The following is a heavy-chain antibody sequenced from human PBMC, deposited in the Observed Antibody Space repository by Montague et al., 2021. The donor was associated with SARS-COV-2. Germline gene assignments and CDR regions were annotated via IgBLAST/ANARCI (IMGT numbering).Heavy chain of an antibody. J-gene: IGHJ3*02. CDR2: IYHGGST. D-gene: IGHD1-26*01. CDR1: GGSISSSSYY. CDR3: ARVKWELSVGNVFDI. Sequence: SETLSLTCTVSGGSISSSSYYWAWIRQPPGKGLEWIGSIYHGGSTFYYPSLKSRVSMSVDTSKNQFSLKLSPVTAADTAMYYCARVKWELSVGNVFDIWGQGTMVTVSS. V-gene: IGHV4-39*01.